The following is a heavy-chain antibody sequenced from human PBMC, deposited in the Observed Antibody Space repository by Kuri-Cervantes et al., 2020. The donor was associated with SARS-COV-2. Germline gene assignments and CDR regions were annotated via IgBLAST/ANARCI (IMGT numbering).Heavy chain of an antibody. D-gene: IGHD3-16*01. Sequence: LSLTCAASGFTFSSYWMSWVRQAPGKGLEWVADIKQDGSEKYYVDSVKGRSTISRDNAKNSLYLQMNSLRAEDTAVYYCASSVWIPKYDYYYGMDVWGQGTTVTVSS. CDR2: IKQDGSEK. CDR1: GFTFSSYW. CDR3: ASSVWIPKYDYYYGMDV. V-gene: IGHV3-7*01. J-gene: IGHJ6*02.